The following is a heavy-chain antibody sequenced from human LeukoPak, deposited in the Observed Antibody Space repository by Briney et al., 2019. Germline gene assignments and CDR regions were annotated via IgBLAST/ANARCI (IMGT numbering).Heavy chain of an antibody. Sequence: SETLSLTCTVSGGSISSSSYYWGWIRQPPGKGLEWIGSIYYSGSTYYNPSLKSRVTISVDTSKNQFSLKLSSVIAADTAVYYCASPYDSSGYYYVFDYWGQGTLVTVSS. CDR2: IYYSGST. D-gene: IGHD3-22*01. J-gene: IGHJ4*02. CDR1: GGSISSSSYY. V-gene: IGHV4-39*01. CDR3: ASPYDSSGYYYVFDY.